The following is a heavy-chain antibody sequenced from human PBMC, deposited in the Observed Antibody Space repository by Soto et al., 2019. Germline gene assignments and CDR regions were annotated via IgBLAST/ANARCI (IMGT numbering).Heavy chain of an antibody. CDR1: GFTFTSSA. Sequence: SVKVSCKASGFTFTSSAVQWVRQARGQRLEWIGWIVVGSGNTNYTQKFQERVTITRDMSTSTAYMELSSLRSEDTAVYYCAADGYDFWSGYYDWSYWGQGTLVTVSS. CDR2: IVVGSGNT. J-gene: IGHJ4*02. CDR3: AADGYDFWSGYYDWSY. V-gene: IGHV1-58*01. D-gene: IGHD3-3*01.